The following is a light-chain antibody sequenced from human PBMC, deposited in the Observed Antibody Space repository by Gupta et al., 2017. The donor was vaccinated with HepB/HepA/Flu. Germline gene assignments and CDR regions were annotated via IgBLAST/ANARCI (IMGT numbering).Light chain of an antibody. V-gene: IGLV2-11*01. J-gene: IGLJ2*01. CDR2: DVS. CDR1: SSDVGSYNY. Sequence: QSALPQPRSVSGSPGQSVTISCTGTSSDVGSYNYVSWYQQHPGKAPKLMISDVSKRPSGVPERFSGSKSGNTASLAITGLQAEDEADYYCYSYEGSDTYLIFGGGTKLTVL. CDR3: YSYEGSDTYLI.